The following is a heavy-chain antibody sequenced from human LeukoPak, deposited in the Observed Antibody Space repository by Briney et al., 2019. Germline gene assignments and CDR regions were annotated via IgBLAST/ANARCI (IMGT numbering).Heavy chain of an antibody. D-gene: IGHD3-9*01. CDR3: ARATSTRQARYFDWSEGNDAFDI. CDR2: IYSGGST. CDR1: GFTVSSNY. J-gene: IGHJ3*02. V-gene: IGHV3-66*01. Sequence: GGSLRLSCAASGFTVSSNYMSWVRQAPGKGLEWVSVIYSGGSTYYADSVKGRFTISRDNSKNTLYPQMNSLRAEDTAVYYCARATSTRQARYFDWSEGNDAFDIWGQGTMVTVSS.